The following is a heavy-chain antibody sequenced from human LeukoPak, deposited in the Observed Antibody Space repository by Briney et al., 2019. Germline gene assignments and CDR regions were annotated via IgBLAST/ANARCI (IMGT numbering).Heavy chain of an antibody. J-gene: IGHJ6*02. CDR1: GYSFTSYW. D-gene: IGHD1-26*01. CDR3: ARTGGSYYGLRLLDYYGMDV. CDR2: IYPGDSDT. Sequence: GESLKISCKGSGYSFTSYWIGWVRQMPGKGLEWMGIIYPGDSDTRYSPSFQGQVTISADKSISNAYLQWSSLKASDSAMYYCARTGGSYYGLRLLDYYGMDVWGQGTTVTVSS. V-gene: IGHV5-51*01.